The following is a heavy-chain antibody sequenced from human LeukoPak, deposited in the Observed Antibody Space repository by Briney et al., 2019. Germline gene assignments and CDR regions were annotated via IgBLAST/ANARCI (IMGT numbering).Heavy chain of an antibody. CDR3: ARGGANSNYYYYGMDV. CDR1: GYTFTGYF. D-gene: IGHD1-26*01. J-gene: IGHJ6*02. Sequence: ASVKVSCKASGYTFTGYFMHWVRQAPGQGLEWMGLINPSGGSTGYAQKLQGRVTMTRDTSTSTVYMELSSLRSEDTAVYYCARGGANSNYYYYGMDVWGQGTTVTVSS. V-gene: IGHV1-46*04. CDR2: INPSGGST.